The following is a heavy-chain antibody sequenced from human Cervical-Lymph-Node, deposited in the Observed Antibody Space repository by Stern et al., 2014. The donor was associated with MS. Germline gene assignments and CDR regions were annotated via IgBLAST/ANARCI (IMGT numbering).Heavy chain of an antibody. CDR3: ARTARGPDF. J-gene: IGHJ4*02. Sequence: QLQLQESGPGLVKPSETVSLTCTVSDDSITKYYWSWIRQPPGTGLEYIGYIYYTGDINYNPSLKSRVTVSMDTSKNQFTLKLNSVTAADTAVYFCARTARGPDFWGQGTLVTVSS. CDR2: IYYTGDI. D-gene: IGHD3/OR15-3a*01. V-gene: IGHV4-59*01. CDR1: DDSITKYY.